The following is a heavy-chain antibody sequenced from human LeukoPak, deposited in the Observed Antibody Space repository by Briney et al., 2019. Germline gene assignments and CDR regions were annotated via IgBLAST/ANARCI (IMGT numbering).Heavy chain of an antibody. D-gene: IGHD1-26*01. V-gene: IGHV1-2*02. CDR3: ARGRFRWELLSEGLSSLNWFDP. J-gene: IGHJ5*02. Sequence: ASVKVSCKASGYTFTGYYMHWVRQAPGQGLEWMGWINPNSGGTNYAQKFQGRVTMTRNTSISTAYMELSSLRSEDTAVYYCARGRFRWELLSEGLSSLNWFDPWGQGTLVTVSS. CDR1: GYTFTGYY. CDR2: INPNSGGT.